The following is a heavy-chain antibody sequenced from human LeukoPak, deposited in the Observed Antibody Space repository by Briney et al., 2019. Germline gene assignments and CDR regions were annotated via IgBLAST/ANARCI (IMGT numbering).Heavy chain of an antibody. CDR1: GLSISSGRF. J-gene: IGHJ4*02. CDR3: ARKPGYSGSYWYFDY. D-gene: IGHD5-12*01. CDR2: VYESGTP. Sequence: SEALSLTCSVSGLSISSGRFWVWIRQPPGKGLEWLATVYESGTPFYNPSLKSRLTISVDSPRNQFSLNLNSVTAGDTAVYYCARKPGYSGSYWYFDYWGQGIPVTVSS. V-gene: IGHV4-38-2*02.